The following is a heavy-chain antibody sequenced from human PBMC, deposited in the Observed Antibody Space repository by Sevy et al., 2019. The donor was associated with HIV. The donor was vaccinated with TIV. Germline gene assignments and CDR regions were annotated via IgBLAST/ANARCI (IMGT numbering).Heavy chain of an antibody. V-gene: IGHV4-59*13. D-gene: IGHD3-9*01. CDR3: ARGGDYDILPGYPTFYGMDV. J-gene: IGHJ6*02. CDR2: IYYSGST. CDR1: GGSISSYY. Sequence: SETLSLTCTVSGGSISSYYWSWIRQPPGKGLEWIGYIYYSGSTNYNPPLNSRVTISVDTSKNQFSLKLSSVTAADTAVYYCARGGDYDILPGYPTFYGMDVWGQGTTVTVSS.